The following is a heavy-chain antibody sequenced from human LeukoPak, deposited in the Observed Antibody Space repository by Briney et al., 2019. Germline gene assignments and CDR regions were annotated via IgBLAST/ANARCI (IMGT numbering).Heavy chain of an antibody. J-gene: IGHJ4*02. D-gene: IGHD1-26*01. Sequence: ASVKVSCKASGYTFTSYYMHWVRQAPGQGLEWMGIINPSGGSTSYAQKFQGRVTMTRDMSTSTVYMELSSLRSEDTAVYYCARVGGSYYGLRYYFDYWGQGTLVTVSS. CDR1: GYTFTSYY. V-gene: IGHV1-46*01. CDR2: INPSGGST. CDR3: ARVGGSYYGLRYYFDY.